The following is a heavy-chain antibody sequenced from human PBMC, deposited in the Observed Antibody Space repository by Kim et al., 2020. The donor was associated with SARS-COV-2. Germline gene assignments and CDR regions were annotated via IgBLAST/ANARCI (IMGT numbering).Heavy chain of an antibody. CDR2: VSDDGKT. Sequence: SETLSLTCTVSGGSIISSTHYWGWVRQAPGKGLEWIGSVSDDGKTWYDPSLKSRVTLSIDKSNNQFFLRLTSVTAADTAMYFCVKVDEEFDNWGQGTLVTVSS. CDR3: VKVDEEFDN. CDR1: GGSIISSTHY. V-gene: IGHV4-39*07. J-gene: IGHJ4*02.